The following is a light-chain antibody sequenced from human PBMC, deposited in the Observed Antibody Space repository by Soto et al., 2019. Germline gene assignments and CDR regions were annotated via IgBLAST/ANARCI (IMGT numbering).Light chain of an antibody. V-gene: IGKV3-11*02. J-gene: IGKJ1*01. CDR3: QQRSNWPHKWT. Sequence: VMTQSPATLSVSPGASAPLSCRASPSVSSYLAWYQQRPGQAPRLLIYDASNRATGIPARFSGSGSWRDFTPIISSLEPEEFAGYYGQQRSNWPHKWTVGKGTKLDIK. CDR1: PSVSSY. CDR2: DAS.